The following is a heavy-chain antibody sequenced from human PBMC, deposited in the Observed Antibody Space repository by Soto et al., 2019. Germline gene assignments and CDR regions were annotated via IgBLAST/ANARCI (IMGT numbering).Heavy chain of an antibody. CDR2: ITSNSDHI. V-gene: IGHV3-21*01. J-gene: IGHJ4*02. Sequence: GGSLRLSCAASGFMFSAYTMSWVRQAPGKGLEWLSPITSNSDHIDYADSVRGRFTVSRDNARKSLYLQMDSLGAEDTGVYYCATPYYYNHWGPGTLVTVSS. CDR3: ATPYYYNH. CDR1: GFMFSAYT.